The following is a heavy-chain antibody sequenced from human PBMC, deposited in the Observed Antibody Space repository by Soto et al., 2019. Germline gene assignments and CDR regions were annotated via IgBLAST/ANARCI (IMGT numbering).Heavy chain of an antibody. CDR3: ARSDYGSGTYYMRY. CDR2: IIPIFGTA. J-gene: IGHJ4*02. Sequence: QVQLVQSGAEVKKPGSSVKDSCKASGGTFSSYAISWVRQAPGQGLEWMGGIIPIFGTANYAQKFQGRVTITADESTSTAYKELRTMRSEDTAVYYCARSDYGSGTYYMRYWGQGTLVTVSS. V-gene: IGHV1-69*01. D-gene: IGHD3-10*01. CDR1: GGTFSSYA.